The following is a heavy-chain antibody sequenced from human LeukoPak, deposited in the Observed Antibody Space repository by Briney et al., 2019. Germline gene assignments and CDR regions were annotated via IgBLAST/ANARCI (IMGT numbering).Heavy chain of an antibody. D-gene: IGHD1-26*01. CDR1: GFSLSSSGMC. Sequence: SGPTLVNPTQTLTLTCTFSGFSLSSSGMCVSWIRQPPGKALEWLARFDWDDDKYYNTSLKTRVTISKDTSKKQVVLTMTNMDPVDTATYYCARIRGQVGAAFGNYFDYWGQGTLVTVSS. J-gene: IGHJ4*02. CDR3: ARIRGQVGAAFGNYFDY. CDR2: FDWDDDK. V-gene: IGHV2-70*11.